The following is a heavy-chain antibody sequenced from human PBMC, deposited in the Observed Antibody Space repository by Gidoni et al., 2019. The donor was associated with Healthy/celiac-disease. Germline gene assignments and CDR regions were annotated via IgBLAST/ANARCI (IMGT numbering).Heavy chain of an antibody. CDR1: GYTFTSYY. J-gene: IGHJ3*02. CDR2: INPSGGST. Sequence: QVQLVQSGAEVKKPGASVKVSCKASGYTFTSYYMHWVRQAPGQGLEWMGIINPSGGSTSYAQKFQGRVTMTRDTSTSTVYMELSSLRSEDTAVYYCAREYNWNDSRWAFDIWGQGTMVTVSS. D-gene: IGHD1-20*01. CDR3: AREYNWNDSRWAFDI. V-gene: IGHV1-46*03.